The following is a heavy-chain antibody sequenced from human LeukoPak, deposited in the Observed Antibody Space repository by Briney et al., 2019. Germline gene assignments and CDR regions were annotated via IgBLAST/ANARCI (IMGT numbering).Heavy chain of an antibody. D-gene: IGHD1-26*01. Sequence: GESLKISCKASGYRFTNFWIAWVRKGPGKGLEWMGIVYPGDSDTKYSPSFQGQVTNSADKSISPSYLQWSSLKASDTAIYYCAGPGGGSYPAYWGQGTLVTVSS. V-gene: IGHV5-51*01. CDR3: AGPGGGSYPAY. J-gene: IGHJ4*02. CDR1: GYRFTNFW. CDR2: VYPGDSDT.